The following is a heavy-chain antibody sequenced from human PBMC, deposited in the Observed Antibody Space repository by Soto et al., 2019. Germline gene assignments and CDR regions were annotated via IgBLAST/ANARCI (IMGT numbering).Heavy chain of an antibody. Sequence: GESLKISCAASGFTFSNAWMNWVRQAPGKGLEWVGRIKSKTDGGTTDYAAPVKDRFTISRDDSKNTLYLQMNSLKTEDAAVYYCTIAPQWLIRKFYCWGHGTLVTVSS. CDR2: IKSKTDGGTT. CDR3: TIAPQWLIRKFYC. V-gene: IGHV3-15*07. CDR1: GFTFSNAW. J-gene: IGHJ4*01. D-gene: IGHD6-19*01.